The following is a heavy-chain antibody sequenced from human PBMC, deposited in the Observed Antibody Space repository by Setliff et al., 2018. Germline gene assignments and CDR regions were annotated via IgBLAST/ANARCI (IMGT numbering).Heavy chain of an antibody. CDR1: GGSISSSSYY. Sequence: PSETLSLTCTVSGGSISSSSYYWGWIRQPPGKGLEWIGSIYYSGSTYYNPSLKSRVTISVDTSKNQFSLKLSSVTAADTAVYYCARGGGGYCSSTSCYPGFDPWGQGTLVTVSS. J-gene: IGHJ5*02. CDR2: IYYSGST. V-gene: IGHV4-39*07. D-gene: IGHD2-2*01. CDR3: ARGGGGYCSSTSCYPGFDP.